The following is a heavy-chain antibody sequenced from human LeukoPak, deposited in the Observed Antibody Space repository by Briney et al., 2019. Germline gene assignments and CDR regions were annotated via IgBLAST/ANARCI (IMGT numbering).Heavy chain of an antibody. CDR3: ARAAVKYAFDI. V-gene: IGHV4-39*07. CDR1: GGSISSSSYY. J-gene: IGHJ3*02. CDR2: IYYSGST. Sequence: KTSETLSLTCTVSGGSISSSSYYWGWIRQPPGKGLEWIGSIYYSGSTYYNPSLKSRVTISVDTSKNQFSLKLSSVTAADTAVYYCARAAVKYAFDIWGQGTMVTVSS. D-gene: IGHD4-17*01.